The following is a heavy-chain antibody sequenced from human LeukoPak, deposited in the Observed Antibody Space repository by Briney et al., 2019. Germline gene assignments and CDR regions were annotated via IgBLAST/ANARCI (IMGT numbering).Heavy chain of an antibody. CDR1: GFTFTSSA. J-gene: IGHJ4*02. V-gene: IGHV1-58*01. CDR2: IVVGSGNT. D-gene: IGHD6-13*01. CDR3: AAGAAAGTGGDY. Sequence: GASVKVSCKASGFTFTSSAVQWVRQARGQRLEWIGWIVVGSGNTNYAQKFQERVTITRDMSTSTAYMELSSLRSGDTAVYYCAAGAAAGTGGDYWGQGTLVTVSS.